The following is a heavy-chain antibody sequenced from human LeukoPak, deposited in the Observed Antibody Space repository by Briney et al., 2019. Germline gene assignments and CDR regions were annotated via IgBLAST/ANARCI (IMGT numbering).Heavy chain of an antibody. CDR2: IYTSGST. Sequence: SQTLSLTCTVSGGSVSSGNYYWTWIRQPAGKGLEWIGRIYTSGSTNYNPSLKSRVTISIDASKNQFSLRLSSVTAADTAVYYCTRGGELMNYWGQGTLVTISS. CDR3: TRGGELMNY. V-gene: IGHV4-61*02. J-gene: IGHJ4*02. D-gene: IGHD1-26*01. CDR1: GGSVSSGNYY.